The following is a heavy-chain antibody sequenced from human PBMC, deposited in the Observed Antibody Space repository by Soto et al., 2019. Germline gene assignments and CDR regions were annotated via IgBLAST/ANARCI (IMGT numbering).Heavy chain of an antibody. CDR2: ISYDGSNK. J-gene: IGHJ4*02. CDR1: GFTFSSYG. Sequence: QVQLVESGGGVVQPGRSLRLSCAASGFTFSSYGMHWVRQAPGKGLEWVAVISYDGSNKYYADSVKGRFTISRDNSKNTLYVQMNSLRAEDTAVYYCAKDWVVGAQGHWGQGTLVTVSS. D-gene: IGHD1-26*01. V-gene: IGHV3-30*18. CDR3: AKDWVVGAQGH.